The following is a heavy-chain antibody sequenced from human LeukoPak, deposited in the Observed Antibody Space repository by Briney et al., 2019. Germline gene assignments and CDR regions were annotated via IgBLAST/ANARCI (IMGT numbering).Heavy chain of an antibody. CDR1: GFTFSSCA. Sequence: GGSLRLSCAASGFTFSSCAMNWVRQAPGKGLEWVSAITGSGGGTYYADSVKGRFTISRDNSKNTLYLQMNSLRAEDTAVYYCAKAQVGAILHAFDIWGQGTMVTVSS. V-gene: IGHV3-23*01. CDR3: AKAQVGAILHAFDI. D-gene: IGHD1-26*01. CDR2: ITGSGGGT. J-gene: IGHJ3*02.